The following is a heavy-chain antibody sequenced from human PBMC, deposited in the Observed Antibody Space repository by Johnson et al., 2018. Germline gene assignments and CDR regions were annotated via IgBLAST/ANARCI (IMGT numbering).Heavy chain of an antibody. V-gene: IGHV5-51*03. CDR1: GYTFTSYW. D-gene: IGHD1-26*01. CDR2: IYPGDSDT. Sequence: KQPGESLKISCKGSGYTFTSYWIGWVRQMPGKGLEWMGIIYPGDSDTRYSPSFQGQVTISADKSISTADLQWSTLKASDTAMYYCAKTLVGDNAFDIWGQGTLVTVSS. J-gene: IGHJ3*02. CDR3: AKTLVGDNAFDI.